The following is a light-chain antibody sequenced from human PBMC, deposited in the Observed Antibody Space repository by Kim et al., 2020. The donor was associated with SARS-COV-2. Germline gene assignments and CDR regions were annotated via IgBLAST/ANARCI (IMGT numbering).Light chain of an antibody. CDR3: CSYAGSHTYV. CDR1: SSDVGDYNF. Sequence: QSALTQPRSVSGSPGQSVAISCTGTSSDVGDYNFVSWYQQRPGRAPKLIISDVTKRPSGVPARFSGSKSGNTASLTISGLQAGDEADYCCCSYAGSHTYVFGTGTRVTVL. V-gene: IGLV2-11*01. CDR2: DVT. J-gene: IGLJ1*01.